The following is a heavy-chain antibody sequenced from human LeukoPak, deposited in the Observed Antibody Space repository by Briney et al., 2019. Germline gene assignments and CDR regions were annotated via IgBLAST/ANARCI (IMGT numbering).Heavy chain of an antibody. Sequence: GRSLRLSCVASGFTFDDYAMHWVRQAPRKGLEWISSISWKSHNIGYADSVKGRFTVSRDNAKNSLYLQLNSLTVDDTAFYYCAKGCSGWSCSYFDSWGQGTLVTVSS. J-gene: IGHJ4*02. V-gene: IGHV3-9*01. D-gene: IGHD6-19*01. CDR3: AKGCSGWSCSYFDS. CDR1: GFTFDDYA. CDR2: ISWKSHNI.